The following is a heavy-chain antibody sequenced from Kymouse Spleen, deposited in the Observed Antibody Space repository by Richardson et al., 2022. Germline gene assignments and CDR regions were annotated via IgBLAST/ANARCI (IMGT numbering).Heavy chain of an antibody. CDR3: ARDKGYCTNGVCSYYFDY. CDR2: INSDGSST. D-gene: IGHD2-8*01. J-gene: IGHJ4*02. CDR1: GFTFSSYW. V-gene: IGHV3-74*01. Sequence: EVQLVESGGGLVQPGGSLRLSCAASGFTFSSYWMHWVRQAPGKGLVWVSRINSDGSSTSYADSVKGRFTISRDNAKNTLYLQMNSLRAEDTAVYYCARDKGYCTNGVCSYYFDYWGQGTLVTVSS.